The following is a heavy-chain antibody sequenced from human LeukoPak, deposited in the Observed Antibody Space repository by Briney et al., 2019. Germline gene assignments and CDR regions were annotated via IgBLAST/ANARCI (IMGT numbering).Heavy chain of an antibody. CDR3: VRAGYSSGADY. V-gene: IGHV3-74*01. J-gene: IGHJ4*02. D-gene: IGHD5-18*01. CDR1: GFTLSSYW. Sequence: SGGSLRLSCAASGFTLSSYWMHWVRQAPGKGLVWVSRVNGDGSSTNYADSVKGRFTISRDNARNTLYLQMNTLTAEGTAVYYCVRAGYSSGADYWGQGTLVTVSS. CDR2: VNGDGSST.